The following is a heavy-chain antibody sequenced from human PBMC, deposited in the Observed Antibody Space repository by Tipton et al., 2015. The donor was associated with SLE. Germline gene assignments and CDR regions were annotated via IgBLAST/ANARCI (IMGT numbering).Heavy chain of an antibody. CDR3: ARWGITFGGVIVFDY. CDR2: IYYSGST. V-gene: IGHV4-59*11. D-gene: IGHD3-16*02. CDR1: GGSISSHY. J-gene: IGHJ4*02. Sequence: TLSLTCTVSGGSISSHYWSWIRQPPGKGLEWIGYIYYSGSTYYNPSLKSRVTISVDTSKNQFSLKLSSVTAADTAVYYCARWGITFGGVIVFDYWGQGTLVTVSS.